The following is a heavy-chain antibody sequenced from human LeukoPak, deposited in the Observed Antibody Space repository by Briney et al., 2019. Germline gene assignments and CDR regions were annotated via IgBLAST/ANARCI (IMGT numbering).Heavy chain of an antibody. Sequence: SETLSLTCAVYGGSFSGYYWSWIRQPPGKGLEWIGEINHSGSTNYNPSLKSRVTISVDTSKNQFSLKLSSVTAADTAVYYCASLARYSNSLTYYYYGMDVWGQGTTVTVSS. CDR3: ASLARYSNSLTYYYYGMDV. CDR1: GGSFSGYY. CDR2: INHSGST. V-gene: IGHV4-34*01. D-gene: IGHD6-6*01. J-gene: IGHJ6*02.